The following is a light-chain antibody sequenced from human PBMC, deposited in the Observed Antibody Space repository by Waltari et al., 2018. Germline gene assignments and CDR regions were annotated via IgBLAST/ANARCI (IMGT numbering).Light chain of an antibody. CDR3: QHYVSLPVT. V-gene: IGKV3-20*01. Sequence: EIVLTQSPGTLSLSPGERATLSCRASQSVGRSLAWYQQKPGQAPRLLIYGASIRATGIPDRFSCGGSGTDFSLTISRLESEDFAAYHCQHYVSLPVTFGQGTKVEIK. J-gene: IGKJ1*01. CDR1: QSVGRS. CDR2: GAS.